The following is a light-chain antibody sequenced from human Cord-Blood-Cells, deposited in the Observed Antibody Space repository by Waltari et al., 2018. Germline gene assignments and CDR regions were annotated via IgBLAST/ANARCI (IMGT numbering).Light chain of an antibody. CDR3: MQAIHLRT. CDR1: QSLLHSDGKTY. Sequence: DIVMTQTPLSLSVTPGQPASISCKPSQSLLHSDGKTYLYWYLQKPGQSPQLLIYEVSSRLSGVRDRFSCSVSGTEFTLKISRREAEDVGVDCCMQAIHLRTSGQWTKVE. J-gene: IGKJ1*01. CDR2: EVS. V-gene: IGKV2-29*02.